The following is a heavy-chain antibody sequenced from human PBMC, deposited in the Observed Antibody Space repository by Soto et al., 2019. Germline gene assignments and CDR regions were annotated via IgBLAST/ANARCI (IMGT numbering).Heavy chain of an antibody. CDR2: INPNSGST. V-gene: IGHV1-8*01. CDR1: GYTFTSYD. CDR3: ARTYYYDSSGYLVFDY. Sequence: ASVKVSCKASGYTFTSYDINWVRQATGQGLEWMGWINPNSGSTSYAQKFQGGVTMTRDTSMSTVYMELSSLRSEDTAVYYCARTYYYDSSGYLVFDYWGQGTLVTVSS. J-gene: IGHJ4*02. D-gene: IGHD3-22*01.